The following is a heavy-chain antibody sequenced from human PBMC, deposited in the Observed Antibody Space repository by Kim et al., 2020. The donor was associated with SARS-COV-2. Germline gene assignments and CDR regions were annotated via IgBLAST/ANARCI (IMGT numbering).Heavy chain of an antibody. CDR3: ATDPLRDIAAAGPSKGSDDFDV. J-gene: IGHJ3*01. D-gene: IGHD6-13*01. CDR1: GDSVSRNSAA. CDR2: TYYRSRWYN. V-gene: IGHV6-1*01. Sequence: SQTLSLTCALSGDSVSRNSAAWNWIRLSPSRGLEWLGRTYYRSRWYNEYAVSVKSRISITADTSKNQFSLQLSSVTPEDTAVYYCATDPLRDIAAAGPSKGSDDFDVWGQGTMVTVSS.